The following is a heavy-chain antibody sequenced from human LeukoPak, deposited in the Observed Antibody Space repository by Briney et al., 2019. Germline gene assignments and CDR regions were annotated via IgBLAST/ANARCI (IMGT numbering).Heavy chain of an antibody. Sequence: GSLILSCAASGFTFSSYAMSWVRRAPGKGLEWVSAISGSGGSTYYADSVKGRFTISRDNSKNTLYLQMNSLRAEDTAVYYCAKVTYYYDSSGYYDYWGQGTLVTVSS. CDR1: GFTFSSYA. D-gene: IGHD3-22*01. CDR2: ISGSGGST. V-gene: IGHV3-23*01. CDR3: AKVTYYYDSSGYYDY. J-gene: IGHJ4*02.